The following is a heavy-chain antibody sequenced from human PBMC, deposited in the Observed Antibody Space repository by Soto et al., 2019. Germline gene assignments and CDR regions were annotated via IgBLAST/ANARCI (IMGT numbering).Heavy chain of an antibody. V-gene: IGHV3-21*01. Sequence: EVQLVESGGGLVKPGGSLRLSCAASGFTFSSYTMDWVRQAPGKGLEWVSSISSGSYIYYADSVKGRFTISRDNAKYSLDLQMNSLRVEDTAVYYCARDRTIFEGGNYYYYMDVWGKGTTVTVS. CDR1: GFTFSSYT. CDR3: ARDRTIFEGGNYYYYMDV. J-gene: IGHJ6*03. D-gene: IGHD3-3*01. CDR2: ISSGSYI.